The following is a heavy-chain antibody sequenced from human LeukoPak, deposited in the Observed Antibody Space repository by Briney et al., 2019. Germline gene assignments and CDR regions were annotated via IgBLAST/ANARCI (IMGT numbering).Heavy chain of an antibody. CDR2: ISAYNCNT. CDR1: GYTFTSYG. D-gene: IGHD3-3*01. V-gene: IGHV1-18*01. CDR3: ARVYWVYDFWSRYSEYISTFDY. J-gene: IGHJ4*02. Sequence: ASVKVSCKASGYTFTSYGISWVRQAPGQGLEWMGWISAYNCNTNYAQKLQGRVTMTTDTSTSTAYMELRSLRSDDTVVYYCARVYWVYDFWSRYSEYISTFDYWGQGTLVTVSS.